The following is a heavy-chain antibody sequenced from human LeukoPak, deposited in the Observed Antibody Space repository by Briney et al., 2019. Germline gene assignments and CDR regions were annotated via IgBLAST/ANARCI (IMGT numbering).Heavy chain of an antibody. Sequence: GGSLRLSCAPSGFTFSRHGMHWVRQAPGKGLEWVAIISNDGSRKYYAHSVEGRFAISRDNSKNTLYLQMDSLRAEDTAVYYCARDRAWNYFDYWGQGTLVTVSS. CDR2: ISNDGSRK. CDR3: ARDRAWNYFDY. J-gene: IGHJ4*02. D-gene: IGHD3-3*01. CDR1: GFTFSRHG. V-gene: IGHV3-30*03.